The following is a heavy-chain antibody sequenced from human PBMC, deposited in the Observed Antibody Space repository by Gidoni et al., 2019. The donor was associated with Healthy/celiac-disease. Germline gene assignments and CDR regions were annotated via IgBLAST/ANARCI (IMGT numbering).Heavy chain of an antibody. CDR1: GFTFTGYA. J-gene: IGHJ3*02. D-gene: IGHD6-19*01. CDR3: AKDCQWLVPYDAFDI. V-gene: IGHV3-23*01. Sequence: EVQLLAFGGRFVQPGGSLSLSFSAHGFTFTGYAMCWVRQAPGKGLEWVSAISGSGGSTYYADSVKGRFTISRDNAKNTLYLQMNSLRAEDTAVYYCAKDCQWLVPYDAFDIWGQGTMVTVSS. CDR2: ISGSGGST.